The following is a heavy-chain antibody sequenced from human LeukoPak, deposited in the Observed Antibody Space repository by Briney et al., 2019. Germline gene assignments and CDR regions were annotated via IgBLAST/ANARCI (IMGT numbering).Heavy chain of an antibody. CDR2: ISGSGGST. V-gene: IGHV3-23*01. J-gene: IGHJ4*02. Sequence: SGGTLRLSCAASGFTFSSYGMSWVRQAPGKGLEWVSAISGSGGSTYYADSVKGRFTISRDNSKNTLYLQMNSLKTEDTAVYYCTTEGWLHTGLEYWGQGTLVTVSS. CDR1: GFTFSSYG. CDR3: TTEGWLHTGLEY. D-gene: IGHD3-3*01.